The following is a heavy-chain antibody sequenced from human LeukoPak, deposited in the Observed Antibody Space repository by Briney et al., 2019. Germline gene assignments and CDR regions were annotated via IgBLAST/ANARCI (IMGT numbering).Heavy chain of an antibody. Sequence: SETLSLTCGVYGGPLSGHFWSWIHQPPGKGLEWIGEISHSGSTTYNPSLKSRVTISLDTSKNQFSLKLSSVTAADTAVYYCTKNNWFDPWGQGTLVTVSS. D-gene: IGHD2-8*01. CDR2: ISHSGST. V-gene: IGHV4-34*01. CDR1: GGPLSGHF. CDR3: TKNNWFDP. J-gene: IGHJ5*02.